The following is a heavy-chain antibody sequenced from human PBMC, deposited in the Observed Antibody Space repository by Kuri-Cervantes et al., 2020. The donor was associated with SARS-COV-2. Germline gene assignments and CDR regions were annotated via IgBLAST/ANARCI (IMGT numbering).Heavy chain of an antibody. CDR1: RFIFSNCT. V-gene: IGHV3-21*01. Sequence: GGSLRLSCAASRFIFSNCTMNWVRQAPGKGLEWVSSISSSSSYIYYADSVKGRFTISRDNSKNTLYLQMNSLRAEDTAVYYCARDINFDYWGQGTLVTVSS. CDR3: ARDINFDY. CDR2: ISSSSSYI. J-gene: IGHJ4*02.